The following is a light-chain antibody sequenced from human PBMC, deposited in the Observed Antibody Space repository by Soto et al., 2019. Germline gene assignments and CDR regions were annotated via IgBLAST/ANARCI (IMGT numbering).Light chain of an antibody. CDR2: EVS. V-gene: IGLV2-14*01. CDR1: SSDIGAFNY. J-gene: IGLJ3*02. Sequence: QSALTQPASVSGSPGQSITISGTGTSSDIGAFNYVSWYQQHPGKAPKVIIFEVSNRPSGVSSPFSGSKSGNTASLTISGLQPEDEADYHCSSYTGGNTYWIFGGGTKLTVL. CDR3: SSYTGGNTYWI.